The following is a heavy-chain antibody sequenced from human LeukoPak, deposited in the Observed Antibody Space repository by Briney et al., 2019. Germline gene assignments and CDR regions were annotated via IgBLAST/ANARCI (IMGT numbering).Heavy chain of an antibody. V-gene: IGHV4-39*07. Sequence: SETLSLTCTVSGGSISSSSYYWGWIRQPPGKGLEWIGSIYYSGSTYYNPSLKSRVTMSVDTSKNQFSLKLSPVTAADTAVYYCARVRYNWNRDFDYWGQGTLVTVSS. D-gene: IGHD1-20*01. CDR1: GGSISSSSYY. CDR3: ARVRYNWNRDFDY. CDR2: IYYSGST. J-gene: IGHJ4*02.